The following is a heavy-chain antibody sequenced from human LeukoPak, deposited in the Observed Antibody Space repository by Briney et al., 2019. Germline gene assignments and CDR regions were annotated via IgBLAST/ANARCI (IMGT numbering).Heavy chain of an antibody. Sequence: PGRSLRLSCAASGFTFDDYAMHWVRQAPGKGLEWVSGISWNSGSIGYADSVKGRFTISRDNAKNSLYLQMNSLRAEDTALYYCAKGRDKYQLLSKNWSDPWGQGTLVTVSS. J-gene: IGHJ5*02. V-gene: IGHV3-9*01. CDR1: GFTFDDYA. CDR3: AKGRDKYQLLSKNWSDP. D-gene: IGHD2-2*01. CDR2: ISWNSGSI.